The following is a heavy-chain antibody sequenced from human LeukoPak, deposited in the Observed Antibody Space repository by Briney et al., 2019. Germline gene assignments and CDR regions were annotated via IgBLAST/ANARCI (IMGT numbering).Heavy chain of an antibody. CDR3: ARKAPKKGWFDP. V-gene: IGHV4-4*09. CDR2: AHPSGNT. Sequence: SETLSLSCTVSGGSNNSYYWSWIRQPPGKGLEWIGYAHPSGNTNYSPSLKSRVTISIDTSRNQFSLKLSSVTAADTAVYYCARKAPKKGWFDPWGQGTLVTVSS. CDR1: GGSNNSYY. J-gene: IGHJ5*02.